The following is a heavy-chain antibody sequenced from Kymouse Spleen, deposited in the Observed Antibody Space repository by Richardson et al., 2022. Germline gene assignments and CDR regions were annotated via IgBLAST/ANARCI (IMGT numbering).Heavy chain of an antibody. Sequence: EVQLVESGGGLVQPGGSLRLSCAASGFTFSSYWMHWVRQAPGKGLVWVSRINSDGSSTSYADSVKGRFTISRDNAKNTLYLQMNSLRAEDTAVYYCARGYGSGSYYNYYGMDVWGQGTTVTVSS. D-gene: IGHD3-10*01. J-gene: IGHJ6*02. CDR1: GFTFSSYW. CDR3: ARGYGSGSYYNYYGMDV. CDR2: INSDGSST. V-gene: IGHV3-74*01.